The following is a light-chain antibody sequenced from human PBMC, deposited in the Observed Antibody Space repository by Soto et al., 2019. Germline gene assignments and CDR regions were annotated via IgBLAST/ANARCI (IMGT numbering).Light chain of an antibody. V-gene: IGKV3D-20*01. Sequence: EIVLTQSPATLSLSPGERATLSCGASQSVSRSYLAWYQQKPGLAPRLLIYDASSRATGIPDRFSGSGSGTDFTLTISRLEPEDFAVYYCQQYGSPPTFGGGTKVEIK. J-gene: IGKJ4*01. CDR2: DAS. CDR1: QSVSRSY. CDR3: QQYGSPPT.